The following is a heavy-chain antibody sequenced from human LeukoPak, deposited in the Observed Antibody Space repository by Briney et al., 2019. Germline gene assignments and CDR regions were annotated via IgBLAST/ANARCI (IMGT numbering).Heavy chain of an antibody. J-gene: IGHJ4*02. CDR3: AKDARSYDSSGSFDY. V-gene: IGHV3-30*18. D-gene: IGHD3-22*01. Sequence: PGGSLRLSCAASGFTFSSYGMHWVRQAPGKGLEWVAVISYDGSNKYYADSVKGRFTISRDNSKNTLYLQMNSLRAEDTAVYYCAKDARSYDSSGSFDYWGQGTLVTVSS. CDR2: ISYDGSNK. CDR1: GFTFSSYG.